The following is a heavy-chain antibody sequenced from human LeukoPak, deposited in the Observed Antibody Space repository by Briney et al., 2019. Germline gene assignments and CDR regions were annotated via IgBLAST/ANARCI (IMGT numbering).Heavy chain of an antibody. D-gene: IGHD3-22*01. J-gene: IGHJ4*02. Sequence: PSETLSLTCTVSGGSISGYYWTWVRQPPGKGLEWIGYIYYNGRTNYNPSLGGRVTMSVDTSKNQYSLKVSSVAAADTAVYYCATTSGIVARDYWGQGTLVTVSS. CDR3: ATTSGIVARDY. CDR1: GGSISGYY. CDR2: IYYNGRT. V-gene: IGHV4-59*01.